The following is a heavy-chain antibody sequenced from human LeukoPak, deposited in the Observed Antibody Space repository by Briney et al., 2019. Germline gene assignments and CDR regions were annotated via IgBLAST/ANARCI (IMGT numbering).Heavy chain of an antibody. Sequence: SETLSLTCTVSGASVSSASYWTWIRQPPGKGVEWIAHIYNGVNTNYNPSLKSRVAISVDTSKNQFSLRLNSVTAADTAVYYCERSRAFNSGAFDPWGQGSLVTVSS. CDR2: IYNGVNT. J-gene: IGHJ5*02. D-gene: IGHD1-26*01. V-gene: IGHV4-61*01. CDR1: GASVSSASY. CDR3: ERSRAFNSGAFDP.